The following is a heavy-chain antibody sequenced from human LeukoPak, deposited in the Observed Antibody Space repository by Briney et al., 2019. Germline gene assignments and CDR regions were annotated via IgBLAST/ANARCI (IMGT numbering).Heavy chain of an antibody. Sequence: GASVKVSCKASGYTFTSYGISWVRQAPGQGLEWMGWISAYNGNTNYAQKLQGRVTMTTDTSMSTAYMELRSLRSDDTAVYYCARDGEDSSGYVYGNWFDPRGQGTLVTVSS. CDR2: ISAYNGNT. V-gene: IGHV1-18*01. J-gene: IGHJ5*02. CDR1: GYTFTSYG. CDR3: ARDGEDSSGYVYGNWFDP. D-gene: IGHD3-22*01.